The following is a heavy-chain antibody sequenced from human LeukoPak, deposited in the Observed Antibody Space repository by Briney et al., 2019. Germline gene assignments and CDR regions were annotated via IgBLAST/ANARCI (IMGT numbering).Heavy chain of an antibody. J-gene: IGHJ4*02. Sequence: GGSLRLSCAASGSTFSSYSMNWVRQAPGKGLEWVSSISSSSSYIYYADSVKGRFTISRDNAKNSLYLQMNSLRAEDTAVYYCAREGDFWSGVDYWGQGTLVTVSS. CDR1: GSTFSSYS. CDR3: AREGDFWSGVDY. D-gene: IGHD3-3*01. CDR2: ISSSSSYI. V-gene: IGHV3-21*01.